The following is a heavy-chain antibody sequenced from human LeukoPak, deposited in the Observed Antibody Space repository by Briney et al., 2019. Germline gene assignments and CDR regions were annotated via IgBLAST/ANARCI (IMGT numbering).Heavy chain of an antibody. Sequence: GGSLRLSCAASGFTFSNYAMSWVRQAPGKGLEWVSAISGSGGRAYYADSVKGRFTISRDNSKNTLYLQMNSLRAEDTAVYYCAKETAFGYSYGPNWFDPWGQGTLVTVSS. J-gene: IGHJ5*02. CDR2: ISGSGGRA. V-gene: IGHV3-23*01. CDR3: AKETAFGYSYGPNWFDP. CDR1: GFTFSNYA. D-gene: IGHD5-18*01.